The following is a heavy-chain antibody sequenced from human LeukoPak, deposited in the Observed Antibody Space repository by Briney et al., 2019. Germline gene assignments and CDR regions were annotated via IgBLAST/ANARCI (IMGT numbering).Heavy chain of an antibody. V-gene: IGHV5-51*01. Sequence: GESLKISCKGSGYSFTSYWIGWVRQMPGKGLEWMGIIYPGDFDTRYSPSFQGQVTISADKSISTAYLQWSSLKASDTAMYYCARFATTVTNYFDYWGQGTLVTVSS. D-gene: IGHD4-17*01. CDR1: GYSFTSYW. CDR3: ARFATTVTNYFDY. CDR2: IYPGDFDT. J-gene: IGHJ4*02.